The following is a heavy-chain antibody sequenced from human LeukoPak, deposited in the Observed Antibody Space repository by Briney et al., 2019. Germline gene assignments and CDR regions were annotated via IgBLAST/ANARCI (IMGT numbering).Heavy chain of an antibody. CDR3: VRQSSWYRFDY. CDR1: GYTFTGYY. V-gene: IGHV1-2*02. D-gene: IGHD6-13*01. CDR2: INPNSGGT. Sequence: AAVKVSCKASGYTFTGYYMRWVRQAPGQGLEWMGWINPNSGGTNYAQKFQGRVTMTRDTSISTAYMELSRLRSDDTAVYYCVRQSSWYRFDYWGQGTLVTVSS. J-gene: IGHJ4*02.